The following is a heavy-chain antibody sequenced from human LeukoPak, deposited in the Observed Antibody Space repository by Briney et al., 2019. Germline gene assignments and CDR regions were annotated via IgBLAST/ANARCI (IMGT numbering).Heavy chain of an antibody. Sequence: SETLSLTCTVSGGSISSYYWSWIRQPPGKGLEWIGYIYYSGSTNYNPSLKSRVTISVDTSKNQFSLKLSSVTAADTAVYYCARRNYDILTGYWHGGAFDIWGQGTMVTVSS. V-gene: IGHV4-59*08. J-gene: IGHJ3*02. CDR2: IYYSGST. D-gene: IGHD3-9*01. CDR3: ARRNYDILTGYWHGGAFDI. CDR1: GGSISSYY.